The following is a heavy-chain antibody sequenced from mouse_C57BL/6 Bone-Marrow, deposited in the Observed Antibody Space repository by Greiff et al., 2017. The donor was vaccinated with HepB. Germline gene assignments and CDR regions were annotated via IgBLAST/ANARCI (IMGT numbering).Heavy chain of an antibody. CDR2: ISSGGSYT. CDR1: GFTFSSYG. V-gene: IGHV5-6*01. J-gene: IGHJ3*01. Sequence: EVKLVESGGDLVKPGGSLKLSCAASGFTFSSYGMSWVRQTPDKRLEWVATISSGGSYTYYPDSVKGRFTISRDNAKNTLYLQMSRLKSEDTAMYYCARQGRFAYWGQGTLVTVSA. CDR3: ARQGRFAY.